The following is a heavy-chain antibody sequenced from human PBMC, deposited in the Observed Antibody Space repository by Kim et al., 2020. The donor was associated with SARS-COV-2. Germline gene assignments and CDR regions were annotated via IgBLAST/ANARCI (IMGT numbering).Heavy chain of an antibody. CDR2: IYYSGST. J-gene: IGHJ5*02. Sequence: SETLSLTCTVSGGSISSSSYYWGWIRQPPGKGLEWIGSIYYSGSTYYNPSLKSRVTISVDTSKNQFSLKLSSVTAADTAVYYCASSGYYYDSSGYFAWGQGTLVTVSS. CDR1: GGSISSSSYY. D-gene: IGHD3-22*01. V-gene: IGHV4-39*01. CDR3: ASSGYYYDSSGYFA.